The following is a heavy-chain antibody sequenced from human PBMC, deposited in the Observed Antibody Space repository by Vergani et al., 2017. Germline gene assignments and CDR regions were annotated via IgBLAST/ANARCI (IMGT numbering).Heavy chain of an antibody. CDR1: GGSMSGYY. Sequence: QVRLQESGPGLVKPSETLSLTCSVSGGSMSGYYWSWIRQPPGKELEWIGYMYHSGSTNYNPSLKSRVTISVDTSKNQFSLKLSSVTAADTAVYYCARVSFEGGHLYYHYGKDLWGQRTTVNVSS. CDR3: ARVSFEGGHLYYHYGKDL. CDR2: MYHSGST. J-gene: IGHJ6*02. D-gene: IGHD2-15*01. V-gene: IGHV4-59*12.